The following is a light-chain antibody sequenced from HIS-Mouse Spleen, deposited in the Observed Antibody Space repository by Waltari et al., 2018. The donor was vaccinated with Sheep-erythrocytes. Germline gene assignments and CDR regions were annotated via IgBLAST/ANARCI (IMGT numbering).Light chain of an antibody. CDR3: SSYSSIITFFL. Sequence: QSALTQPASVSGSPGQSITISCTGTSSDVGGYNYVSWYQQHTGKAPKLMIYDVSNRPAGVSNRCSGSQAGNTASLTISGLQAEDEADYYCSSYSSIITFFLFGGGTKLTVL. J-gene: IGLJ2*01. V-gene: IGLV2-14*03. CDR1: SSDVGGYNY. CDR2: DVS.